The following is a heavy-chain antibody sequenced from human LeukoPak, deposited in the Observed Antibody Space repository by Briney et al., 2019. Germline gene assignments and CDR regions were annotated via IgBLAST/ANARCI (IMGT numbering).Heavy chain of an antibody. J-gene: IGHJ3*02. Sequence: GGSLRLSCAASGFTFSSYAMSWVRQAPGKGLEWVSAISGSGGSTYYADSVKGRFTISRDNSKNTLYLQMNSLRAEDTAVYYCAKASEWGIVVVPAAWGAFDIWGQGTMVTVSS. D-gene: IGHD2-2*01. CDR3: AKASEWGIVVVPAAWGAFDI. CDR1: GFTFSSYA. V-gene: IGHV3-23*01. CDR2: ISGSGGST.